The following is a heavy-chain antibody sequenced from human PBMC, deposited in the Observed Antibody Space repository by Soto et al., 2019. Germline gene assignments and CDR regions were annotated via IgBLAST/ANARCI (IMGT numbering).Heavy chain of an antibody. CDR2: ISAYNGNT. J-gene: IGHJ6*02. Sequence: GASVKVSCKASGYAITSYGISWVRQAPGQGREWMGWISAYNGNTNYAQKLQGRVTMTTDTSTSTAYMELRSLRSDDTAVYYCARGSGDYLSDYYYYGMDVWGQGTTVTVSS. V-gene: IGHV1-18*01. CDR1: GYAITSYG. CDR3: ARGSGDYLSDYYYYGMDV. D-gene: IGHD4-17*01.